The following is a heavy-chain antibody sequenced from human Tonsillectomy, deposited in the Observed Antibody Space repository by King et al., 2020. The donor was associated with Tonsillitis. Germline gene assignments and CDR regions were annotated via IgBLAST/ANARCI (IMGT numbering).Heavy chain of an antibody. CDR1: GFIFSNYG. V-gene: IGHV3-23*04. Sequence: VQLVESGGGLVQPGGSLRVSCAASGFIFSNYGMSWVRQVPGQGLEWVSTISPYDDNRNYAESVKGRFTISRDNSKSTLYLQMNSLRVEDTALYYCAKREVEGTGGYYRDAFEIWGHGTLVTVSS. CDR3: AKREVEGTGGYYRDAFEI. D-gene: IGHD2-8*02. J-gene: IGHJ3*02. CDR2: ISPYDDNR.